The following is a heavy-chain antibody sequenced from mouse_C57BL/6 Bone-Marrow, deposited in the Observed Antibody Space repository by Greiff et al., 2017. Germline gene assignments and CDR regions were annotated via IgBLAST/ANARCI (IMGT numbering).Heavy chain of an antibody. CDR1: GYAFSSSW. Sequence: QVQLQQSGPELVKPGASVKISCKASGYAFSSSWMNWVKQRPGKGLEWIGRIYPGDGDTNYNGKFKGKATLTADKSSSTAYMQLSSLTSEDSAVYFCARALITTVVAHWYFDVWGTGTTVTVSS. V-gene: IGHV1-82*01. J-gene: IGHJ1*03. D-gene: IGHD1-1*01. CDR2: IYPGDGDT. CDR3: ARALITTVVAHWYFDV.